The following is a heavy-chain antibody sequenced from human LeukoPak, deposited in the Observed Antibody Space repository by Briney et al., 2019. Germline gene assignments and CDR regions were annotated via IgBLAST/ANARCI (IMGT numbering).Heavy chain of an antibody. V-gene: IGHV3-74*01. CDR3: ARAGELRYMDV. CDR2: IDSDGSST. J-gene: IGHJ6*03. CDR1: GFTFKNYW. D-gene: IGHD3-16*01. Sequence: GGSLRLSCAASGFTFKNYWMHWVRQAPGKGLVWVSRIDSDGSSTNYADSVKGRFTISRDNAKNSLFLQMSSLRADDTAIYYCARAGELRYMDVWGKGTAVTVSS.